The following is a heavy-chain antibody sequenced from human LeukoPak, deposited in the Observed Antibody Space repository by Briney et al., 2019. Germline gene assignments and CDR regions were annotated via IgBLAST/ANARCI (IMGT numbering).Heavy chain of an antibody. J-gene: IGHJ6*03. D-gene: IGHD2-15*01. CDR3: AREGRVALGPSYYYYYYMDV. CDR2: INPSGGST. Sequence: ASVKVSCKASGYTFTSYYMHWVRQAPGQGLEWMGIINPSGGSTSYAQKFQGRVTMTRNTSISTAYMELSSLRSEDTAVYYCAREGRVALGPSYYYYYYMDVWGKGTTVTISS. CDR1: GYTFTSYY. V-gene: IGHV1-46*01.